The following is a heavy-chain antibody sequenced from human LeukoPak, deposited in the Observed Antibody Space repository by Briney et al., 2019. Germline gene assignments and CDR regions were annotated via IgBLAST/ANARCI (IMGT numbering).Heavy chain of an antibody. CDR3: AREAVAGYVDY. D-gene: IGHD6-19*01. CDR1: GFTFSSYE. V-gene: IGHV3-48*03. Sequence: GGSLRLSCAASGFTFSSYEMNWVRQAPGKGLEWVSYISSSGSTIYYADSVKGRFTISRDNAKNSLYLQMNSLRAEDTAVHYCAREAVAGYVDYWGQGTLVTVSS. J-gene: IGHJ4*02. CDR2: ISSSGSTI.